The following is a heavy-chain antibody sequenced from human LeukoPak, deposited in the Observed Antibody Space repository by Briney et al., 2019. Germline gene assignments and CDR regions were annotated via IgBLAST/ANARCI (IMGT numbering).Heavy chain of an antibody. CDR3: AKVPYSDYGSGRPPFMDV. D-gene: IGHD3-10*01. CDR2: LSDSDSST. J-gene: IGHJ6*02. CDR1: GFTFSNYA. Sequence: GRSLRPSWAASGFTFSNYAMSWVRQAPGGGLGWVSTLSDSDSSTYYSDSVKGRFTISRDNSKNTLYLQMDSLRVEDTATYYCAKVPYSDYGSGRPPFMDVWGQGTTVAVSS. V-gene: IGHV3-23*01.